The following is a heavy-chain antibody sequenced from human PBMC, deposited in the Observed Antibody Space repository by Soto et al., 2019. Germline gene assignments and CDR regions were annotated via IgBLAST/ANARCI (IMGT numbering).Heavy chain of an antibody. D-gene: IGHD6-13*01. CDR3: ARDKLEAGTDYYFDD. J-gene: IGHJ4*02. CDR2: INPNSGGT. CDR1: GYTFTGYY. Sequence: ASVKVSCKASGYTFTGYYMHWVRQAPGQGLEWMGWINPNSGGTNYAQKFQGWVTMTRDTSISTAYMELSRLRSDDTAVYYCARDKLEAGTDYYFDDWGQGTLVTVSS. V-gene: IGHV1-2*04.